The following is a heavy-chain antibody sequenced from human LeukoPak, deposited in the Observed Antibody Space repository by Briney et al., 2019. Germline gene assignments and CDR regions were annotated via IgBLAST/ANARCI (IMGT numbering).Heavy chain of an antibody. Sequence: GGSLRLSCTASGSTSGDDALSWFRQAPGKGLEWVSSITGSSNIYYADSVKGRFIISRDNAKNSLYLQMHSLRAEDTAVYYCARDHTASAQLVYWGQGTLVTVSS. V-gene: IGHV3-69-1*01. D-gene: IGHD6-13*01. CDR2: ITGSSNI. J-gene: IGHJ4*02. CDR3: ARDHTASAQLVY. CDR1: GSTSGDDA.